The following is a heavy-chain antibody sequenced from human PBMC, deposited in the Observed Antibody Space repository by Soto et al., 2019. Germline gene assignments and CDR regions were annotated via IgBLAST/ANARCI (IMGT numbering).Heavy chain of an antibody. J-gene: IGHJ4*02. CDR3: ARNLRWEPQFDN. CDR2: IWFDESDN. V-gene: IGHV3-33*01. D-gene: IGHD4-17*01. CDR1: GFNFNTYG. Sequence: QVQLVESGGGVVQPGTSLGLSCVASGFNFNTYGMHWVRQAPGKGLEWVAVIWFDESDNYYADSVKGRFTISRDSSKNTLYLHMNSLRDEDTAVYYCARNLRWEPQFDNWGQGTLVTVSS.